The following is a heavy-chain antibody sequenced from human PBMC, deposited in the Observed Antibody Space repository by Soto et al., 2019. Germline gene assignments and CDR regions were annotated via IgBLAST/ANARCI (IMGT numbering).Heavy chain of an antibody. Sequence: PSETLSLTCTVSGGSISSYYWSWIRQPPGKGLEWIGYIYYSGSTNYNPSLKSRVTISVDTSKNQFSLKLSSVTAADTAVYYCARHQSIAAAGGVYYWGQGTLVTVSS. CDR3: ARHQSIAAAGGVYY. CDR2: IYYSGST. D-gene: IGHD6-13*01. V-gene: IGHV4-59*08. J-gene: IGHJ4*02. CDR1: GGSISSYY.